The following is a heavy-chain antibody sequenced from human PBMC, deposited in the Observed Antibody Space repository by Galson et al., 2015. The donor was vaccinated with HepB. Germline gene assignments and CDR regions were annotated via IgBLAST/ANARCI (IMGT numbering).Heavy chain of an antibody. CDR3: ARGVRGVISWVNWFDP. CDR2: ISSSSSYI. J-gene: IGHJ5*02. D-gene: IGHD3-10*01. CDR1: GFTFSSYS. V-gene: IGHV3-21*01. Sequence: SLRLSCAASGFTFSSYSMNWVRQAPGKGLEWVSSISSSSSYIYYADSVKGRFTISKDNAKNTLYLQMNSLRAEDTAVYYCARGVRGVISWVNWFDPWGQGTLVTVSS.